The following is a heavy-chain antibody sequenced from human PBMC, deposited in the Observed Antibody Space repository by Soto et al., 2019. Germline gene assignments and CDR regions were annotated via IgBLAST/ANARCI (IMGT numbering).Heavy chain of an antibody. J-gene: IGHJ5*02. CDR3: ARGRIAAAGRGWFDP. D-gene: IGHD6-13*01. Sequence: PSETLSLTCAVSGGSISSGGYSWSWIRQPPGKGLEWIGYIYHSGSTYYNPSLKSRVTISVDRSKNQFSLKLSSVTAADTAVYYCARGRIAAAGRGWFDPWGQGTLVTVS. V-gene: IGHV4-30-2*01. CDR2: IYHSGST. CDR1: GGSISSGGYS.